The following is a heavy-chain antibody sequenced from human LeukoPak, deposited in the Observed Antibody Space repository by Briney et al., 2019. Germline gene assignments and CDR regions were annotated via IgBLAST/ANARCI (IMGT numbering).Heavy chain of an antibody. V-gene: IGHV3-23*01. J-gene: IGHJ4*02. CDR1: GFTFSTFA. D-gene: IGHD1-1*01. CDR3: ARGRYDWNDVGYFDY. CDR2: IFGNGRTT. Sequence: GGSLRLSCAASGFTFSTFAMSWVRQAPGKGLEWVSAIFGNGRTTYYADSVKGRFTISRDNSKNTLYLQMNSLRAEDTAVYYCARGRYDWNDVGYFDYWGQGTLVSVSS.